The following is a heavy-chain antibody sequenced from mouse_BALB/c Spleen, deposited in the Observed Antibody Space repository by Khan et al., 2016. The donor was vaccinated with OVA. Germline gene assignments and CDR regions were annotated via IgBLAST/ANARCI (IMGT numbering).Heavy chain of an antibody. D-gene: IGHD1-1*01. J-gene: IGHJ4*01. Sequence: QVQLKQSGPGLVAPSQSLSITCTVSGFSLTSYGVHWVRQPPGKGLVWLVVIWSDGSTNYNSVLKSRLSISKDNSKNQLFLKMNSLQTDDTAIYYGARWFDCYSSLYAMDYWGQGTSVTVSS. CDR2: IWSDGST. CDR1: GFSLTSYG. V-gene: IGHV2-6*02. CDR3: ARWFDCYSSLYAMDY.